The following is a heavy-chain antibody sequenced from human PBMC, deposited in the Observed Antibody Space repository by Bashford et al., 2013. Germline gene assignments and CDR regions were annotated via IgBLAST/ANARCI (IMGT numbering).Heavy chain of an antibody. D-gene: IGHD6-19*01. CDR3: ARQHSPDSSASLY. Sequence: WVRQMPGKGLEWMGIIYPDDSDTRYSPSFQGQVTISVDKSINTAYLQWSSLKASDTAMYYCARQHSPDSSASLYWGQGTEVTVSS. CDR2: IYPDDSDT. J-gene: IGHJ4*02. V-gene: IGHV5-51*01.